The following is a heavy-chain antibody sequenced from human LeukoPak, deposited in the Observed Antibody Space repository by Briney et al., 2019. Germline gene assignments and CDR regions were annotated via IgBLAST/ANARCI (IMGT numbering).Heavy chain of an antibody. CDR3: SRGGGGDDGYDSNFHY. CDR2: ISSSSSYT. D-gene: IGHD5-12*01. J-gene: IGHJ4*02. Sequence: GGSLRLSCAASGFTFSDYYMSWIRQAPGKGLEWVSYISSSSSYTNYADSVKGRFTISRDNAKNSLYLQMNSLRAEDTAVYFCSRGGGGDDGYDSNFHYWGQGTLVTVSS. V-gene: IGHV3-11*06. CDR1: GFTFSDYY.